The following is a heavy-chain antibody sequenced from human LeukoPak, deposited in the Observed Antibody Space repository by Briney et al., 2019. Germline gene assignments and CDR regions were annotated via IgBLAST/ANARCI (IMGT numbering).Heavy chain of an antibody. CDR1: GFTFSDYY. J-gene: IGHJ4*02. CDR3: ARGQYYDFWRGSPDFDY. D-gene: IGHD3-3*01. CDR2: TSSSGSTI. Sequence: GGSLRLSCAASGFTFSDYYMSWIRQAPGKGLEWVSYTSSSGSTIYYADSAKGRFTISRDNAKNSLYLQMNSLRAEDTAVYYCARGQYYDFWRGSPDFDYWGQGTLVTVSS. V-gene: IGHV3-11*01.